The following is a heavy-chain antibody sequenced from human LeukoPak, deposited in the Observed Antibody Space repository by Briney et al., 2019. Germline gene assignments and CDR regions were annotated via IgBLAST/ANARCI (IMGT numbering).Heavy chain of an antibody. CDR1: GGSISSGGYS. V-gene: IGHV4-30-2*01. J-gene: IGHJ4*02. D-gene: IGHD3-22*01. CDR3: ARGGGYYLFDY. Sequence: PSETLSLTCAVSGGSISSGGYSWSWIRQPPGKGLEWIGYIYHSGSTYYNPSLKSRVTISVDRSKNQFSLKLSSVTAADTVVYYCARGGGYYLFDYWGQGTLVTVSS. CDR2: IYHSGST.